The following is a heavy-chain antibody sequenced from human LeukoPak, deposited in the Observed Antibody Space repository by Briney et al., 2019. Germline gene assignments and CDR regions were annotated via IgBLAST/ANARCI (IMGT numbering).Heavy chain of an antibody. J-gene: IGHJ2*01. Sequence: PSETLSLTCAVYGGSLNGYYWSWIRQPPGKRLEWIGEIGHSGSTNYNPSLKSRLTMSVDTSKNQFSLRLSSVTAADTAVYYCARGGGVWYFDLWGRGTLVTVSS. CDR3: ARGGGVWYFDL. D-gene: IGHD2-8*01. CDR1: GGSLNGYY. CDR2: IGHSGST. V-gene: IGHV4-34*01.